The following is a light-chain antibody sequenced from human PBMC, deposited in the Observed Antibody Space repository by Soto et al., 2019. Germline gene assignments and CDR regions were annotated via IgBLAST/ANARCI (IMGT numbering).Light chain of an antibody. V-gene: IGLV2-14*03. CDR3: SSYTSSNTSVV. Sequence: QSALTQPASVSGSPGQSITISCTGTSSDVGGYKSVSWYQQHPGKAPKLMIYDVNNRPSGVSDRFSGSKSGNTASLTISGLQAEDEADFYCSSYTSSNTSVVFGGGTQLTVL. J-gene: IGLJ2*01. CDR2: DVN. CDR1: SSDVGGYKS.